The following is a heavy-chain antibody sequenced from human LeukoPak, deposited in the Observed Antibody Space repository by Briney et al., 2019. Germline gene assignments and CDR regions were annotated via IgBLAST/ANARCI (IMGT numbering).Heavy chain of an antibody. J-gene: IGHJ5*01. CDR2: IKGDGSHT. D-gene: IGHD3-9*01. V-gene: IGHV3-74*01. Sequence: GGSLRLSCAASGFTFSNYWMHWVRQAPGKGLVWVSRIKGDGSHTIYADSVKGRFTISRDNAKNTLYLQMKSLRAEDTAVYYCVRDWDHFDFDSWGQGTLVTVAS. CDR1: GFTFSNYW. CDR3: VRDWDHFDFDS.